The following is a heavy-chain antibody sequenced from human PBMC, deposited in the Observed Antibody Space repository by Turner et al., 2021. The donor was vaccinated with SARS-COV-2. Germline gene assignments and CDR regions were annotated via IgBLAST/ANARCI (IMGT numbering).Heavy chain of an antibody. Sequence: QVQRVQSGAEVKKSGATVNGCCKASGYTFTSYGINWVRQAPGQGLEWMGWINPNSGNTGYAQKVKGRVTMTRNNAISTAYMELSSLRAEDTAVYYCARAAQLTIWFDPWGQGTLVTVSS. V-gene: IGHV1-8*01. J-gene: IGHJ5*02. CDR2: INPNSGNT. CDR1: GYTFTSYG. D-gene: IGHD3-3*01. CDR3: ARAAQLTIWFDP.